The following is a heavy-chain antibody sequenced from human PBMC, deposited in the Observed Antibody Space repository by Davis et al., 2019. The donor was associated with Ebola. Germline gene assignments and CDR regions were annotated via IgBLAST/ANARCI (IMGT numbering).Heavy chain of an antibody. D-gene: IGHD6-6*01. CDR1: GFIFSSYT. CDR3: TRDPSSRTAKYYFDS. J-gene: IGHJ4*02. Sequence: GESLKISCAASGFIFSSYTMNWVRQTPGKGLEWLSYISGSSGSIFYADSVKGRFTISRDNAKNSLYLQMNSLRDEDTAVYYCTRDPSSRTAKYYFDSWGQGTLVTVSS. V-gene: IGHV3-48*02. CDR2: ISGSSGSI.